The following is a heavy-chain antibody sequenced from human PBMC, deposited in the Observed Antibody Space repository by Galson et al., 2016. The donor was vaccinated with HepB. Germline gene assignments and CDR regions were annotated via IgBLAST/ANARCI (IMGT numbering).Heavy chain of an antibody. CDR2: TWFDGSST. CDR3: ARRSADSGSYHGLFDY. CDR1: GFTFSTHG. V-gene: IGHV3-33*01. D-gene: IGHD1-26*01. J-gene: IGHJ4*02. Sequence: SLRLSCAASGFTFSTHGMHWVRQAPGKGLEWVAFTWFDGSSTYYADPVKGRFTISRDNSNNMLNLEMTSLRAEDTAVYYCARRSADSGSYHGLFDYWGQGTLVTVSS.